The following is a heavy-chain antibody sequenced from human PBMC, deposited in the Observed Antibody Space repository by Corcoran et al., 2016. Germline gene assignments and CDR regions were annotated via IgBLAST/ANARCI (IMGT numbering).Heavy chain of an antibody. D-gene: IGHD2-15*01. Sequence: QVQLVQSGAEVKKPGASVKVSCKASGYTFTSYGIRWVRQAPGQGLEWMGWISAYNGNTNYAQKLQGRVTMTTDTSTSTAYMELRSLRSDDTAVYYCARDLFVRGKCSGGSGYSAFDIWGQGTMVTVSS. CDR1: GYTFTSYG. J-gene: IGHJ3*02. CDR3: ARDLFVRGKCSGGSGYSAFDI. CDR2: ISAYNGNT. V-gene: IGHV1-18*01.